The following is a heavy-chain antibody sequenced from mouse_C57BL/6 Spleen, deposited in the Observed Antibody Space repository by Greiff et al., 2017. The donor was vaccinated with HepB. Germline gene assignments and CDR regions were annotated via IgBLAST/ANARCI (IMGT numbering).Heavy chain of an antibody. V-gene: IGHV1-69*01. D-gene: IGHD1-1*02. CDR2: IDPSDSYT. CDR3: ARGSYNAMDY. J-gene: IGHJ4*01. Sequence: KQWPGQGLEWIGEIDPSDSYTNYNQKFKGKSTLTVDKSSSTAYMQLSSLTSEDSAVYYCARGSYNAMDYWGQGTSVTVSS.